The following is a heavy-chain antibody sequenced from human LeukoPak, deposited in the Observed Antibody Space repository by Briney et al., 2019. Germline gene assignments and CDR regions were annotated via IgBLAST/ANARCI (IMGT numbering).Heavy chain of an antibody. Sequence: GGSLRLSCVASAFTFSDYYMTWVRQAPGKGLEGVSCISGDGGAIYYADSVKGRFTISRDNSKSTLYLQMNSLRAEDTAVYYCAKDVDPFGSGSYVEGFDYWGQGTLVTVSS. V-gene: IGHV3-11*04. D-gene: IGHD3-10*01. CDR3: AKDVDPFGSGSYVEGFDY. J-gene: IGHJ4*02. CDR1: AFTFSDYY. CDR2: ISGDGGAI.